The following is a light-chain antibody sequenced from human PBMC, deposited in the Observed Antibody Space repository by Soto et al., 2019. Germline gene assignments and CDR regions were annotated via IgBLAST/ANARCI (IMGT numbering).Light chain of an antibody. CDR1: TSDGGSNKF. CDR3: SSYAGSSNV. J-gene: IGLJ1*01. Sequence: QSALTQPASVSGSPGQSITISCTGITSDGGSNKFVSWYQQHPGKAPKLMIYEVNKRPSGVPDRFSGSKSGNTASLTVSGLQAEDEADYYCSSYAGSSNVFGTGTKLTVL. CDR2: EVN. V-gene: IGLV2-8*01.